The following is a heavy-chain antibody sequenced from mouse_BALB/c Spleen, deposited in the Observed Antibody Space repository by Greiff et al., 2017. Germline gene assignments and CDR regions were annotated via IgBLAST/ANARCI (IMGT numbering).Heavy chain of an antibody. CDR2: IWGDGST. CDR1: GFSLTGYG. Sequence: VQLQESGPGLVAPSQSLSITCTVSGFSLTGYGVNWVRQPPGKGLEWLGMIWGDGSTDYNSALKSRLSISKDNSKSQVFLKMNSLQTDDTARYYCAREPFYYGSSYGAMDYWGQGTSVTVSS. J-gene: IGHJ4*01. V-gene: IGHV2-6-7*01. CDR3: AREPFYYGSSYGAMDY. D-gene: IGHD1-1*01.